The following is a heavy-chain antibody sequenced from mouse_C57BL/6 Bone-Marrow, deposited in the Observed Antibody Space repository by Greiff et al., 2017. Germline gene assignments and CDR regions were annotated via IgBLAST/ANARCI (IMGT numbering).Heavy chain of an antibody. V-gene: IGHV1-22*01. J-gene: IGHJ4*01. CDR3: ARGRPGPRYAMDY. CDR2: INPNNGGT. CDR1: GYTFTDYN. Sequence: EVQLQQSGPELVKPGASVKMSCKASGYTFTDYNMHWVKQSHGKSLEWIGYINPNNGGTSYNQKFKGKATLTVNKSSSTAYMELRSLTSEDSAVYYCARGRPGPRYAMDYWGQGTSVTVSS.